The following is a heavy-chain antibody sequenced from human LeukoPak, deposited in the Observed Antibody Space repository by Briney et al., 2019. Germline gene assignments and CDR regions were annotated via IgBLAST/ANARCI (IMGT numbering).Heavy chain of an antibody. J-gene: IGHJ4*02. CDR3: ARAPSAYAILYSYGLGVDY. Sequence: VKVSCKASGYTFTSYDINWVRQATGQGLEWMGWMNPNSGNTGYAQKFQGRVTMTRNTSISTAYMELSSLRSEDTAVYYCARAPSAYAILYSYGLGVDYWGQGNLVTVSS. D-gene: IGHD5-18*01. CDR2: MNPNSGNT. CDR1: GYTFTSYD. V-gene: IGHV1-8*01.